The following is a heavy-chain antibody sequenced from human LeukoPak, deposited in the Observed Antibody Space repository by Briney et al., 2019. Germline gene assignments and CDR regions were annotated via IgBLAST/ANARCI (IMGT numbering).Heavy chain of an antibody. CDR3: ARGFDTMVRGVIDFDY. Sequence: GGSLRLSCAASGFTFSSYSMNWVRQAPGKGLEWVSSISSSSSYIYYADSVKGRFTISRDNAKNSLYLQMNGLRAEDTAVYYCARGFDTMVRGVIDFDYWGQGTLVTVPS. V-gene: IGHV3-21*01. J-gene: IGHJ4*02. CDR2: ISSSSSYI. D-gene: IGHD3-10*01. CDR1: GFTFSSYS.